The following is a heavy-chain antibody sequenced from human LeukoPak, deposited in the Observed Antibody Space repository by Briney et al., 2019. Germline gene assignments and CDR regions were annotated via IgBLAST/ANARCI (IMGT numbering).Heavy chain of an antibody. J-gene: IGHJ4*02. D-gene: IGHD2-21*02. CDR3: AKDHIVVVTAIGVVDY. V-gene: IGHV3-23*01. CDR1: GFIFSSYG. Sequence: SGGSLRLSCAASGFIFSSYGMHWVRQAPGKGLEWVSAISGSGGRTFYADSVKGRFTISRDNAKNTLYLQMNSLRVEDTAVYYCAKDHIVVVTAIGVVDYWGRGALVTVSS. CDR2: ISGSGGRT.